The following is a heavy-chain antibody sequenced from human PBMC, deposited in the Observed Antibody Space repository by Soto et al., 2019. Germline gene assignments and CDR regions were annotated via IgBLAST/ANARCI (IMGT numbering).Heavy chain of an antibody. V-gene: IGHV3-23*01. CDR2: ISGSDGST. CDR1: GFTFSSYA. D-gene: IGHD6-13*01. CDR3: ARRSSSWYFDY. J-gene: IGHJ4*02. Sequence: EVPLLESGGGLVQPGGSLRLSCAASGFTFSSYAMNWVRQAPGKGLEWVSVISGSDGSTYYADSVKGRFTISRDNSKNTLNLRMNSLRAEDTAVYYCARRSSSWYFDYWGQGTLVTVSS.